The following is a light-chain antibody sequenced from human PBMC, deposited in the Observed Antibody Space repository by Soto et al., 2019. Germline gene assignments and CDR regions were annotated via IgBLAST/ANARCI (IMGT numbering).Light chain of an antibody. J-gene: IGLJ1*01. V-gene: IGLV1-51*01. Sequence: QSVLTQPTSVSWSPGQSITISCSGSSSNIGNNYVSWYQQLPGTAPKLLIYDNNKRPSGIPDRFSDSKSGTSATLAITGLQTGDEADYYCGTWDSSLSAYVFGTGTKV. CDR2: DNN. CDR1: SSNIGNNY. CDR3: GTWDSSLSAYV.